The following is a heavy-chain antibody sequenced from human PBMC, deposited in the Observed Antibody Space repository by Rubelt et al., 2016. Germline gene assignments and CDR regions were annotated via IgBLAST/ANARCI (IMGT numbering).Heavy chain of an antibody. Sequence: GEEWVSYISSSSSTIYYADSVKGRFTISRDNAKNSLCLQMNSLRAEDTAVYYCARIGEDEDYWGQGTLVTVSS. V-gene: IGHV3-48*01. CDR2: ISSSSSTI. CDR3: ARIGEDEDY. J-gene: IGHJ4*02. D-gene: IGHD2-21*01.